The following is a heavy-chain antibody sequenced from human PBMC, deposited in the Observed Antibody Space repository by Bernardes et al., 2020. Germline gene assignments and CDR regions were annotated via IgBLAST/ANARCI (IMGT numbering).Heavy chain of an antibody. CDR3: ARIMVRGVIIGFDP. V-gene: IGHV4-61*01. CDR2: IYYSGST. CDR1: GGSVSSGSYY. D-gene: IGHD3-10*01. J-gene: IGHJ5*02. Sequence: SEPLSLTCTVSGGSVSSGSYYWSWIRQPPGKGLEWIGYIYYSGSTNYNPSLKSRVTISVDTSKNQFSLKLSSVTAADTAVYYCARIMVRGVIIGFDPWGQGTLVTVSS.